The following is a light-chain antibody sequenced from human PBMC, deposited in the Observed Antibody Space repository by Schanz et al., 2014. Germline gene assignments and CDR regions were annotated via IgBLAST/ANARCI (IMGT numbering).Light chain of an antibody. J-gene: IGKJ1*01. CDR2: GAS. V-gene: IGKV3D-20*02. CDR3: QQRSKWPRT. CDR1: QSVGSS. Sequence: EILMTQSPATLSLSPGERATLSCRASQSVGSSLAWYQQKPGQAPRLLIYGASSRATGIPDRFSGSGSGTDFTLIISRLEPEDFAVYYCQQRSKWPRTFGQGTKVEIK.